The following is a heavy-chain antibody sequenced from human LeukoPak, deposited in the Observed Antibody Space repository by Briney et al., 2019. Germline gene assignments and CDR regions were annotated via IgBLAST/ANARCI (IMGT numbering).Heavy chain of an antibody. D-gene: IGHD3-3*01. CDR1: GFTFSSYA. J-gene: IGHJ6*02. CDR3: ARDKVDDFWSGRYYYGMDV. Sequence: PGGSLRLSCAASGFTFSSYAMHWVRQAPGKGLEWVAVISYDGSNKYYADSVKGRFTISRDNSKNTLYLQMNSLRAEDTAVYYCARDKVDDFWSGRYYYGMDVWGQGTTVTVSS. CDR2: ISYDGSNK. V-gene: IGHV3-30-3*01.